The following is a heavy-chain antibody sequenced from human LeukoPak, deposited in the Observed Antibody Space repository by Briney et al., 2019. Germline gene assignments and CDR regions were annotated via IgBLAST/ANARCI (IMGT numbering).Heavy chain of an antibody. D-gene: IGHD3-10*01. CDR1: GFTFSSYS. Sequence: PGGSLRLSGAAAGFTFSSYSVNWVRQAPGKGLEWVSSISSSSSYIYYADSVKGRFTISRDNAKNSPYLQMNSLRAEDTAVYYCARDKRYGSGSLDYWGQGTLVTVSS. CDR2: ISSSSSYI. CDR3: ARDKRYGSGSLDY. J-gene: IGHJ4*02. V-gene: IGHV3-21*01.